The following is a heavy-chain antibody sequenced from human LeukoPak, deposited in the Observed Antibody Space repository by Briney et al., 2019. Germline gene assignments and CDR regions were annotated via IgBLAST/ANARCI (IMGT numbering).Heavy chain of an antibody. V-gene: IGHV3-53*01. D-gene: IGHD6-13*01. Sequence: GGSLRLSCAASGFTVSSNHMSWVRQAPGKGLEWVSVIYSGGSTYYAGSVKGRFTISRDNSKNTLYLQMNSLRAEDTAVYYCANGYSSTWYNYWGQGTLVTVSS. J-gene: IGHJ4*02. CDR1: GFTVSSNH. CDR2: IYSGGST. CDR3: ANGYSSTWYNY.